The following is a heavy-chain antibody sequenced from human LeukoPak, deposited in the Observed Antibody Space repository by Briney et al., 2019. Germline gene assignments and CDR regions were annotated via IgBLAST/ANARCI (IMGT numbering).Heavy chain of an antibody. J-gene: IGHJ6*03. V-gene: IGHV1-69*10. Sequence: ASVKVSCKASGGTFSTYAISWVRQAPGQGLEWMGGIIPIFAITNNAQKFQGRVTITADKSTSTAYMELSSLTSEDTAVYYCARVLYYMDVWGKGTTVTVSS. CDR3: ARVLYYMDV. CDR2: IIPIFAIT. CDR1: GGTFSTYA.